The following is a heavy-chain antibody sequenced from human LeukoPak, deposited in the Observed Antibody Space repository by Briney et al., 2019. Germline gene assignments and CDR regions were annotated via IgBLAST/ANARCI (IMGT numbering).Heavy chain of an antibody. CDR1: GYTLTELS. CDR2: FDPEDGET. Sequence: ASVKVSCKVSGYTLTELSMHWVRQAPGKGLEWMGGFDPEDGETIYAQKFQGRVTMTEDTSTDTAYMELSSLSSEDTAVYYCATWAFISGSRTFDYWGQGTLVTVSS. J-gene: IGHJ4*02. D-gene: IGHD1-26*01. CDR3: ATWAFISGSRTFDY. V-gene: IGHV1-24*01.